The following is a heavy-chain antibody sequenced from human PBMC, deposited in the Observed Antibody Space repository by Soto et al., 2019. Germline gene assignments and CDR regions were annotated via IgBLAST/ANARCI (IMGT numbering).Heavy chain of an antibody. CDR2: INPSGGST. CDR3: ARSYDSSGYYYAFDI. CDR1: GYTFTSYY. Sequence: KVSCKASGYTFTSYYMHWVRQAPGQGLEWMGIINPSGGSTSYAQKFQGRVTMTRDTSTSTVYMELSSLRSEDTAVYYCARSYDSSGYYYAFDIWGQGTMVTVSS. D-gene: IGHD3-22*01. J-gene: IGHJ3*02. V-gene: IGHV1-46*01.